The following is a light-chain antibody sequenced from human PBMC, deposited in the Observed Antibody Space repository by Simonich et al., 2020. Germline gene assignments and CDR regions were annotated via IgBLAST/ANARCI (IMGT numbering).Light chain of an antibody. CDR1: ALPKKY. Sequence: SYELTQPPSVSVSPGQTARITCSGEALPKKYAYWYQQKSGQAPGLVIYEDSKRPSGIPDRFSGSISGTRATLTISGAQVEDEADYYCYSTDSSGNHVVFGGGTKLTVL. V-gene: IGLV3-10*01. J-gene: IGLJ2*01. CDR3: YSTDSSGNHVV. CDR2: EDS.